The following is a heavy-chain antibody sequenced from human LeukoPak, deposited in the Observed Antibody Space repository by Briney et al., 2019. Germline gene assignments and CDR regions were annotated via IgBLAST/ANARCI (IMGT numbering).Heavy chain of an antibody. CDR2: ISAYNGNT. CDR3: ARDLRYCTNGVCSDY. CDR1: GYTFTSYG. J-gene: IGHJ4*02. Sequence: ASVKVSCKASGYTFTSYGISWVRQAPGQGLEWMGWISAYNGNTNYAQRLQGRVTMTTDTSTSTAYMELRSLRSDDTAVYYCARDLRYCTNGVCSDYWGQGTLVTVSS. D-gene: IGHD2-8*01. V-gene: IGHV1-18*01.